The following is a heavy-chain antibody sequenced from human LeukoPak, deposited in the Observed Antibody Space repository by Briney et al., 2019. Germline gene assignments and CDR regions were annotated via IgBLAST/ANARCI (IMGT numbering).Heavy chain of an antibody. D-gene: IGHD2-2*01. CDR1: GVSISSGGYY. CDR2: IYYSGST. V-gene: IGHV4-31*03. Sequence: SETLSLTCTVSGVSISSGGYYWRWIRQHPGKGLEWIGYIYYSGSTYYNPSLKSRVTISVDTSKNQFSLKLSSVTAADTAVYYCARLRVVPAAMRFDYWGQGTLVTVSS. CDR3: ARLRVVPAAMRFDY. J-gene: IGHJ4*02.